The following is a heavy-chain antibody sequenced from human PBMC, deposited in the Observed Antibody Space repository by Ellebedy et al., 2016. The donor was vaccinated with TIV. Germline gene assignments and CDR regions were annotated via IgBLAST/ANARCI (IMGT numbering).Heavy chain of an antibody. CDR1: GFTLSSHF. J-gene: IGHJ4*02. D-gene: IGHD1-1*01. CDR2: ISGSSGRI. V-gene: IGHV3-48*01. Sequence: GGSLRLXXEGSGFTLSSHFINWVRQAPGQGLEWLAYISGSSGRIDYADSGRGRFTIAKDNAKNSVDLQMDSLRVEDTSVYYCARDSNWAFDYWGQGILVTVSS. CDR3: ARDSNWAFDY.